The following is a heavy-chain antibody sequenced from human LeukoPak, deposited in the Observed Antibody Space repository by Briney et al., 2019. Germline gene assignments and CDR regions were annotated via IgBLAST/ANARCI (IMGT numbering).Heavy chain of an antibody. J-gene: IGHJ3*02. CDR2: IYSGGST. V-gene: IGHV3-66*01. D-gene: IGHD3-22*01. CDR1: GFTVSSNY. Sequence: GGSLRLSCAASGFTVSSNYMSWVRQAPGRGLEWVSVIYSGGSTCYADSVKGRFTISRDNSKNTLYLQMNSLRAEDTAVYYCARTYYYDSSALGNAFDIWGQGTMVTVSS. CDR3: ARTYYYDSSALGNAFDI.